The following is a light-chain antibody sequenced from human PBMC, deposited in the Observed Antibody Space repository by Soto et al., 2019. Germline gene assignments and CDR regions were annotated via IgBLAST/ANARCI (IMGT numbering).Light chain of an antibody. J-gene: IGKJ4*01. CDR1: QGISNY. Sequence: DIQMTQSPSSLSASVGDRVTITCRASQGISNYLAWYQQIPGKVPKRLISAESSLQSGVPSRFSGSGSGTAFTLTNSSLQPEDVATYYCQKYTNCPAFGGGTKVEIK. CDR3: QKYTNCPA. CDR2: AES. V-gene: IGKV1-27*01.